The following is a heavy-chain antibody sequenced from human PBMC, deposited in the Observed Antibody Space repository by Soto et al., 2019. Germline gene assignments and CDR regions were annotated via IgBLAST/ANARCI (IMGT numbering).Heavy chain of an antibody. CDR3: GRGRSGQIVVFY. J-gene: IGHJ4*02. CDR1: GYTFTGHY. CDR2: IGPESGAT. Sequence: ASVKVSCKASGYTFTGHYINWVRQAPEQGPEWMGEIGPESGATRYAQKFQGRVTMTRDMSITTFYMELNNLSPDDTAVYYCGRGRSGQIVVFYWGQGTPVTVSS. V-gene: IGHV1-2*02. D-gene: IGHD5-12*01.